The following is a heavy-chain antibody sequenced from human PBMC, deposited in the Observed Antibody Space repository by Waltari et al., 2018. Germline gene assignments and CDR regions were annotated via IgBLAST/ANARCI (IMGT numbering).Heavy chain of an antibody. CDR1: GDSISRYH. Sequence: QVQLQESGPGLVKPSETLSLTCNVSGDSISRYHLSWTRQPPGKGLEWIGDIYYSGSTNYNPALKSRVTISLDTSKNQFSLKLRSVTAADTAVYYCAKDRLGFGPPGIWGQGTMVTVSS. CDR2: IYYSGST. D-gene: IGHD3-10*01. CDR3: AKDRLGFGPPGI. V-gene: IGHV4-59*01. J-gene: IGHJ3*02.